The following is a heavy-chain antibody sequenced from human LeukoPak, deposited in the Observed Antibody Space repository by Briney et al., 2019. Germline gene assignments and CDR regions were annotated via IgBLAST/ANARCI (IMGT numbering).Heavy chain of an antibody. CDR3: ARWVTRYSSGWYYFDY. CDR2: IIPIFGTA. Sequence: GASVKVSCKASGGTISSYAISWVRQAPGQGLEWMGGIIPIFGTANYAQKFQGRVTITADESTSTAYMELSSLRSEDTAVYYCARWVTRYSSGWYYFDYWGQGTLVTVSS. CDR1: GGTISSYA. D-gene: IGHD6-19*01. V-gene: IGHV1-69*01. J-gene: IGHJ4*02.